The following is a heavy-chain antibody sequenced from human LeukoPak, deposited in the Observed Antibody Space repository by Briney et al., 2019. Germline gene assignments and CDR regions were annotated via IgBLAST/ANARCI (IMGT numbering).Heavy chain of an antibody. J-gene: IGHJ6*03. CDR2: IIPILGIA. CDR3: ARDRRRYCSSTSCPPSFSYYYMDV. V-gene: IGHV1-69*04. D-gene: IGHD2-2*01. CDR1: GGTFSSYT. Sequence: GSSVKVSCKASGGTFSSYTISWVRQAPGQGLEWIGRIIPILGIANYAQKFQGRVTITADKSTSTAYMELSSLRSEDTAVYYCARDRRRYCSSTSCPPSFSYYYMDVWGKGTTVTVSS.